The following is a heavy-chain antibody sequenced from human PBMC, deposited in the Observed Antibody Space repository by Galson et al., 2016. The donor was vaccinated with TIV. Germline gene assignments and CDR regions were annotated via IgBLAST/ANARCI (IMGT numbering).Heavy chain of an antibody. Sequence: VKPTQTLTLTCTVSGFSLRNARMGVSWIRQPPGKALEWLAHIFSNDEKSYITSLKSRLTISKDTSKSQVVLTMTNTDPVDTATYYCARITDLGYYDSSGYFHDVTKNYYFDYWGQGTLVTVSS. J-gene: IGHJ4*02. CDR3: ARITDLGYYDSSGYFHDVTKNYYFDY. CDR1: GFSLRNARMG. V-gene: IGHV2-26*01. D-gene: IGHD3-22*01. CDR2: IFSNDEK.